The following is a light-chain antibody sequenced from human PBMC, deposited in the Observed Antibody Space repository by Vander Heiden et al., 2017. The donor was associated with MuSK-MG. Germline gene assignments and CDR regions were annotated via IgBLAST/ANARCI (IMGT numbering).Light chain of an antibody. Sequence: DIQMTQSPSSLSASVGDRVTITCRASQSISRFLNWYQHKPGKAPQLLIYAASSLHSGVPSRFSGSGSGTDSTLTISSLQPEDVATYYCQQSYSAPFTFGGGTKVEIK. V-gene: IGKV1-39*01. J-gene: IGKJ4*01. CDR2: AAS. CDR3: QQSYSAPFT. CDR1: QSISRF.